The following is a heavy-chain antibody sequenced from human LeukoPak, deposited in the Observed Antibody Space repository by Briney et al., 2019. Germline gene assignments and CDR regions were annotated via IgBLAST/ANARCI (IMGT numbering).Heavy chain of an antibody. Sequence: SETLSLTCTVSGGSISSYYWSWIRQPPGKGLEWIGYIYYSGSTNYNPSLKSRVTISVDTSKNQFSLKLSSVTAADTAVYYCARQGTIHRPGFAFDIWGQGTMVTVSS. CDR3: ARQGTIHRPGFAFDI. J-gene: IGHJ3*02. V-gene: IGHV4-59*08. D-gene: IGHD2-2*02. CDR2: IYYSGST. CDR1: GGSISSYY.